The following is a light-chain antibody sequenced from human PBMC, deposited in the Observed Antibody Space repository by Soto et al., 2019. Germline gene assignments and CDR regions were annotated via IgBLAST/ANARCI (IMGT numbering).Light chain of an antibody. V-gene: IGKV3-20*01. Sequence: EVVLTQSPVTLSLSPGDTATLSCRASQSVRSNYLAWYQQKGGQPPRLLISGASNRATGIPDRFSGSGSGTDFTLTISRLESEDFAVYFCQQYGDSPQLTLGGGTKVDIK. CDR1: QSVRSNY. CDR2: GAS. J-gene: IGKJ4*01. CDR3: QQYGDSPQLT.